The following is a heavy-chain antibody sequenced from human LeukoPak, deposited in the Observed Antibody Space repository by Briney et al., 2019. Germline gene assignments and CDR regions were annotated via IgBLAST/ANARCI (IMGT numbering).Heavy chain of an antibody. D-gene: IGHD4-17*01. V-gene: IGHV4-39*07. Sequence: SETLSLTCTVSGGSISSSSYYWGWIRQPPGKGLEWIGSIYYSGSTYYNPSLKSRVTISVDTSKNQFSLKLSSVTAADTAVYYCARGRGYGDYDFDYWGQGTLVTVSS. CDR1: GGSISSSSYY. CDR2: IYYSGST. CDR3: ARGRGYGDYDFDY. J-gene: IGHJ4*02.